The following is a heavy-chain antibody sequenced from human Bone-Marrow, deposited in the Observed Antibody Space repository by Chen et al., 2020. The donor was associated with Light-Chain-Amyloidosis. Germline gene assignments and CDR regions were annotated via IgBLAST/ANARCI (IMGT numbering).Heavy chain of an antibody. CDR3: AKDKGGSMGCGMDV. J-gene: IGHJ6*02. CDR1: GFTFDDYA. CDR2: ISWNSGVK. D-gene: IGHD3-10*01. Sequence: EEHLAESGGGLVQPGRSLSLSCEASGFTFDDYAMHWVRQAPGKGLEWVSGISWNSGVKGYVDSVRGRFTMSRDGVKNSLYLQMNSLRPEDTALYYCAKDKGGSMGCGMDVWGQGTTVIVSS. V-gene: IGHV3-9*01.